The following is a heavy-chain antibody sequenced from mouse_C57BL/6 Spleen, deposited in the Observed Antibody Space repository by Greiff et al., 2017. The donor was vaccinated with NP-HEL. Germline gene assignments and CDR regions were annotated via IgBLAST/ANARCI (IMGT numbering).Heavy chain of an antibody. D-gene: IGHD2-2*01. CDR3: TSYGYDEAMDY. CDR2: IDPEDGDT. CDR1: GFNIKDYY. J-gene: IGHJ4*01. V-gene: IGHV14-1*01. Sequence: EVQLQQSGAELVRPGASVKLSCTASGFNIKDYYMHWVKQRPEQGLEWIGRIDPEDGDTEYAPKFQGKATMTADTSSNTAYRQLSSLTSEDTAVYYCTSYGYDEAMDYWGQGTSVTVSS.